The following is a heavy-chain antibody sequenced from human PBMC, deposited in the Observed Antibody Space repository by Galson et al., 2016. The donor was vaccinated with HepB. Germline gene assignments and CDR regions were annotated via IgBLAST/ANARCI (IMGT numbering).Heavy chain of an antibody. D-gene: IGHD5-18*01. CDR1: GFTFITYA. J-gene: IGHJ4*01. CDR2: ISGSGGST. Sequence: SLRLSCAASGFTFITYAMSWVRQAPGKGLEWVSTISGSGGSTYYADFVKGRFTISRDNSKNTLYLQMNSLRAEDTAVYYCAKGYGLWDYWGHGTLVTVSS. CDR3: AKGYGLWDY. V-gene: IGHV3-23*01.